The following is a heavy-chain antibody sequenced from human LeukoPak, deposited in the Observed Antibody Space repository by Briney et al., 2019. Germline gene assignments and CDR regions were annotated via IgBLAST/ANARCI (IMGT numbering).Heavy chain of an antibody. J-gene: IGHJ4*02. V-gene: IGHV4-34*01. CDR2: IYHSGST. Sequence: PSETLSLTCAVYGGSFSGYYWSWIRQPPGKGLEWIGEIYHSGSTNYNPSLKSRVTISVDKSKNQFSLKLSSVTAADTAVYYCARQTGSGLFILPGGQGTLVTVSS. D-gene: IGHD3/OR15-3a*01. CDR1: GGSFSGYY. CDR3: ARQTGSGLFILP.